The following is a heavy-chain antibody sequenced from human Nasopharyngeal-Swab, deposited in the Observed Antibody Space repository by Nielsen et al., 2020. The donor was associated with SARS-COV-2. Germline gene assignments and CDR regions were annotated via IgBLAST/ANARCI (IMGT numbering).Heavy chain of an antibody. D-gene: IGHD3-3*01. CDR2: IIPIFGTA. Sequence: VKVSCKASGYTFTSYGISWVRQAPGQGLEWMGGIIPIFGTANYAQKFQGRVTITADESTSTAYMGLSSLRSEDTAVYYCAREEREVWSGFFLAASMDVWGQGTTVTVSS. CDR1: GYTFTSYG. V-gene: IGHV1-69*01. CDR3: AREEREVWSGFFLAASMDV. J-gene: IGHJ6*02.